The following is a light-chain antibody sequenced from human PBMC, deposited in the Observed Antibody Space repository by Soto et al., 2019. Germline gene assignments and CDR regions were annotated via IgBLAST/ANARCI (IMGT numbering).Light chain of an antibody. J-gene: IGLJ2*01. V-gene: IGLV2-14*01. CDR3: SSYRTKSSVV. CDR1: SSDVGGYNY. Sequence: QSALTQPASVSGSPGQSITISCTGTSSDVGGYNYVSWYQHQPGKAPKLMIYEVSSRPSGVSNRFFGSKSGNTASLTISGLQTEDEADYFCSSYRTKSSVVFGGGTKLTVL. CDR2: EVS.